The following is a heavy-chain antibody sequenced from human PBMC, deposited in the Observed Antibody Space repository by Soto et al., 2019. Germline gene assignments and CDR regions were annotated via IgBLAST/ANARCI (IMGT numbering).Heavy chain of an antibody. D-gene: IGHD3-16*01. CDR2: IYYSGSI. J-gene: IGHJ4*02. CDR1: GGSISSDY. CDR3: AGHWDWGSLGY. V-gene: IGHV4-59*08. Sequence: QVQLQESGPGLVKPSETLSLTCNVSGGSISSDYWSWIRQPPGKGLEWIGFIYYSGSINYNPSLGRRVAISVDASKTQFSLKLTSVTAADTAVYYCAGHWDWGSLGYWGQGTLVSVSS.